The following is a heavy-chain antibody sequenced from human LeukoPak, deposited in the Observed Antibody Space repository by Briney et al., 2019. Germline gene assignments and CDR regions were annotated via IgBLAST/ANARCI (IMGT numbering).Heavy chain of an antibody. D-gene: IGHD6-19*01. J-gene: IGHJ4*02. Sequence: GGSLRLSCAASGFTFSSHWFHWVRQAPGKGLVWVSRINTDVSRTDYADSVKGRFTVSRDNAKNTLYLQMNSLRAEDTAVYYCARSMAGKNDFWGQGTLVTVSS. CDR1: GFTFSSHW. V-gene: IGHV3-74*01. CDR3: ARSMAGKNDF. CDR2: INTDVSRT.